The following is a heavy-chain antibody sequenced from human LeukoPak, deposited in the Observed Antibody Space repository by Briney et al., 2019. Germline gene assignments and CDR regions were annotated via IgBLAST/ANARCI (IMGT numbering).Heavy chain of an antibody. CDR3: ARDRSVEWLLFPHFDY. CDR2: ISAYNGNT. D-gene: IGHD3-3*01. CDR1: GYTFTSYG. J-gene: IGHJ4*02. V-gene: IGHV1-18*01. Sequence: ASVKVSCKASGYTFTSYGISWVRQAPGQGLEWMGWISAYNGNTNYAQKLQGRVTMTTDTSTSTAYMELSSLRSEDTAVYYCARDRSVEWLLFPHFDYWGQGTLVTVSS.